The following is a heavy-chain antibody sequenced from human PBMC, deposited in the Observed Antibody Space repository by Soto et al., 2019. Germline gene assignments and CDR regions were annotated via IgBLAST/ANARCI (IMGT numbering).Heavy chain of an antibody. V-gene: IGHV1-3*01. CDR1: GYTFISHA. Sequence: QVQLVQSGAEVKKPGASVKVSCKASGYTFISHAMHWGRQAPGQRLEWMGWINAGEGNSKYSQKFRGRVTLTRDTSASIAYMERSSLRAEDTAVYYCARGSGSVFPYFDHWGQGILVTGSS. CDR2: INAGEGNS. CDR3: ARGSGSVFPYFDH. J-gene: IGHJ4*02. D-gene: IGHD1-26*01.